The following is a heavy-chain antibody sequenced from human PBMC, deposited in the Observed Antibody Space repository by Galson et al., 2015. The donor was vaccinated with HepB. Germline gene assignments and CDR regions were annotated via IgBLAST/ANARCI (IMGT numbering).Heavy chain of an antibody. CDR1: GYTFRMNG. J-gene: IGHJ4*02. V-gene: IGHV1-18*01. D-gene: IGHD2/OR15-2a*01. Sequence: SVKVSCKASGYTFRMNGISWVRQAPGQGLEWMGWISASKGNTNYGQKFQDRVTMTTDTSTSTAYMEMRSLTSDDTAIYYCARDREYASDYSGQGTLVTVSS. CDR2: ISASKGNT. CDR3: ARDREYASDY.